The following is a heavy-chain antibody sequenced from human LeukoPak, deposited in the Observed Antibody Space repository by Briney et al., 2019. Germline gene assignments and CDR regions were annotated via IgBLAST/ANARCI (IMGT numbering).Heavy chain of an antibody. CDR2: IRSKAYGGTT. CDR1: GFTFGDYA. V-gene: IGHV3-49*04. D-gene: IGHD3-10*01. Sequence: GGSLRLSCTASGFTFGDYAMSWVRQAPGKGLEWVGFIRSKAYGGTTEYAASVKGRFTISRDDSKSIAYLQMNSLKTEDTAVYYCLLWFGELSTFDYWGQGTLVTVSS. CDR3: LLWFGELSTFDY. J-gene: IGHJ4*02.